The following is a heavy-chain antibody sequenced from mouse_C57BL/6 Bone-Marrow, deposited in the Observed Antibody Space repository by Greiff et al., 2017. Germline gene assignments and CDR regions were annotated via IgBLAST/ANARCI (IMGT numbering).Heavy chain of an antibody. V-gene: IGHV1-81*01. CDR1: GYTFTSYG. CDR3: ANITTVEAY. J-gene: IGHJ3*01. CDR2: IYPRSGNT. D-gene: IGHD1-1*01. Sequence: VKLMESGAELARPGASVKLSCKASGYTFTSYGISWVKQRTGQGLEWIGEIYPRSGNTYYNEKFKGKATLTAYKSSRTAYMELRSLTSEGSAVYFCANITTVEAYWGQGTLVTVSA.